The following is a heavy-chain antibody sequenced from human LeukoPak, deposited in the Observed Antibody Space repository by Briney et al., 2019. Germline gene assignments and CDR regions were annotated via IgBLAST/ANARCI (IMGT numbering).Heavy chain of an antibody. CDR3: AGYKRGYSGYDQSRGGHWRY. CDR2: INHSGST. J-gene: IGHJ4*02. CDR1: GYSISSGYY. D-gene: IGHD5-12*01. Sequence: SETLSLTCTVSGYSISSGYYWGWIRQPPGKGLEWIGEINHSGSTNYNPSLKSRVTISVDTSKNQFSLKLSSVTAVDTAVYYCAGYKRGYSGYDQSRGGHWRYWGQGTLVTVSS. V-gene: IGHV4-38-2*02.